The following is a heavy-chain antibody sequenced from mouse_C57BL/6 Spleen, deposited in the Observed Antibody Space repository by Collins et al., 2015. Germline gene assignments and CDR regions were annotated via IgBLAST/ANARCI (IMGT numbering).Heavy chain of an antibody. Sequence: SGPELVKPGASVKMSCKASGYTFTDYNMHWVKQSHGKSLEWIGYINPNNGGTTYNQRFKGKATLTVNKSPSTAYMEVRSLTSEDSAVYYCVRGGLTTVVAPGALDYWGQGTSVTVSS. D-gene: IGHD1-1*01. CDR1: GYTFTDYN. CDR2: INPNNGGT. CDR3: VRGGLTTVVAPGALDY. J-gene: IGHJ4*01. V-gene: IGHV1-22*01.